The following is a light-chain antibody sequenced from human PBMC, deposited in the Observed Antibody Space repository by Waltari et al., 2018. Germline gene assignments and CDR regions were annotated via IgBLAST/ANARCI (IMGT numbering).Light chain of an antibody. J-gene: IGKJ1*01. Sequence: DIQLTQSPSFLSASVGDRVTITCRASQGISTYLAWYQQKPGKAPKLLISAASTLQTGVPSRFSGSGSGTEFTLTISSLQPGDLATYYCQQLNSLPRTFGQGTKVEIK. CDR2: AAS. CDR3: QQLNSLPRT. CDR1: QGISTY. V-gene: IGKV1-9*01.